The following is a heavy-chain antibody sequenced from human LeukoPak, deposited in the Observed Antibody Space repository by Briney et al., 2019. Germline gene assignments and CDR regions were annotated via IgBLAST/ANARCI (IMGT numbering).Heavy chain of an antibody. CDR2: ISSSGSTI. V-gene: IGHV3-11*01. J-gene: IGHJ4*02. D-gene: IGHD3-3*01. Sequence: GGSLRLSCAASGFTFSDYYMSWIRQSPGKGLEWVSYISSSGSTIYYADSVKGRFTISRDNAKNSPYLQMNSLRAEDTAVYYCARAGDDFWSGYYLDYWGQGTLVTVSS. CDR3: ARAGDDFWSGYYLDY. CDR1: GFTFSDYY.